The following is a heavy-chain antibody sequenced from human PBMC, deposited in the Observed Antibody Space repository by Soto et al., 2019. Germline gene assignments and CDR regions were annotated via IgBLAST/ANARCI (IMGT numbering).Heavy chain of an antibody. J-gene: IGHJ5*02. V-gene: IGHV4-31*03. Sequence: QVQLQESGPGLVRSSQTLSLSCTVSGGSISNSANHWSWIRQHPGEGLEWIGYIYYSGGTYYSPSLKGRVTMSIDASKNQFSLKLSSVTAAVTAVYYCAKGVRGVPNWFDPWGQGTLVTVSS. CDR1: GGSISNSANH. CDR2: IYYSGGT. D-gene: IGHD3-10*01. CDR3: AKGVRGVPNWFDP.